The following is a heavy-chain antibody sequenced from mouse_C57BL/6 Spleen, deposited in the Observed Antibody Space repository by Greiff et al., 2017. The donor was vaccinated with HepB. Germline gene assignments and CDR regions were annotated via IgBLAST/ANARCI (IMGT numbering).Heavy chain of an antibody. CDR3: ARGDDYGGFDD. CDR2: IDPSDSYT. D-gene: IGHD2-4*01. V-gene: IGHV1-69*01. CDR1: GYTFTSYW. Sequence: QVQLQQPGAELVMPGASVKLSCKASGYTFTSYWMHWVKQRPGQGLEWIGEIDPSDSYTNYNQKFKGKFTLTVDKSSSTAYMQLSSLTSEDSAVYSGARGDDYGGFDDWGQGTTLTVSS. J-gene: IGHJ2*01.